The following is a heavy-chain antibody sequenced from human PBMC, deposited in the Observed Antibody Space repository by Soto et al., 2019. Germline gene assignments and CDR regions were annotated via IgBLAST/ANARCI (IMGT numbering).Heavy chain of an antibody. Sequence: PSETLSLTCTVSGGSISSGDYYWSWIRQPPGKGLEWIGYIYYSGSTYYNPSLKSRVTISVDTSKNQFSLKLSSVTAADTAVYYCARDTLAYDSSGYLDYWGQGTLVTVSS. V-gene: IGHV4-30-4*01. J-gene: IGHJ4*02. D-gene: IGHD3-22*01. CDR3: ARDTLAYDSSGYLDY. CDR1: GGSISSGDYY. CDR2: IYYSGST.